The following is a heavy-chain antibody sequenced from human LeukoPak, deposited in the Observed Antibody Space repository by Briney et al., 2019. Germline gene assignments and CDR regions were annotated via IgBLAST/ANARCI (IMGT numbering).Heavy chain of an antibody. CDR1: GFTFFSSA. V-gene: IGHV3-23*01. D-gene: IGHD2-15*01. CDR3: AKQLGYCSDGSCYFPY. CDR2: ISNNGGYT. Sequence: GVLRLSFATSGFTFFSSAMSWGRQAPGEGLEWGSAISNNGGYTYYADSVQGRLTISRDNSKSTLCLQMNSLRAEDTAVYYCAKQLGYCSDGSCYFPYWGQGTLVTVSS. J-gene: IGHJ4*02.